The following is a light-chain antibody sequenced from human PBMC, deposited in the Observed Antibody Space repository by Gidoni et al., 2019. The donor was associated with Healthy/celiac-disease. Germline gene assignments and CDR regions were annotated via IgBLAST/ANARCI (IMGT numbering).Light chain of an antibody. V-gene: IGLV2-14*01. Sequence: QSALTQPASVSGSPGHSTTISCTGTSSDVGGHNYVSWYQQHPGKAPKLMIYDVTNRPSGVSNRFSGSRSGNTASLIISGLQAEDEADYYCSSYTSSTTPFVFGTGTKVTVL. J-gene: IGLJ1*01. CDR3: SSYTSSTTPFV. CDR2: DVT. CDR1: SSDVGGHNY.